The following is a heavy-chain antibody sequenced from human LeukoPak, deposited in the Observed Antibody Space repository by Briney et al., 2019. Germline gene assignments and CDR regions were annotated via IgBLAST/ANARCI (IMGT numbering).Heavy chain of an antibody. CDR3: ARDGSFTPQYYDFWSGYYDGPIDY. CDR2: INPSGGST. Sequence: ASVKVSCKASGYTFTSYYMHWVRQAPGQGLEWMGIINPSGGSTSYAQKFQGRVTMTRDTSTSTVYMELSSLRSEDTAVYYCARDGSFTPQYYDFWSGYYDGPIDYWGQGTLVTVSS. V-gene: IGHV1-46*01. J-gene: IGHJ4*02. CDR1: GYTFTSYY. D-gene: IGHD3-3*01.